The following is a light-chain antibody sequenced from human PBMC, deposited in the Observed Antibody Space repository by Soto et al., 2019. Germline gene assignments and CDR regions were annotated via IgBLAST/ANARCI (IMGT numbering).Light chain of an antibody. CDR3: QQSNSIPHT. CDR2: AAS. J-gene: IGKJ2*01. V-gene: IGKV1-39*01. Sequence: DIQMTQSPSSLSASVGDRVTITCRASQSISSYLNWYQQKPGKAPKLLIYAASSLQSGFPSRFTVSGSGTDFTLTISSLQPEDFATYYCQQSNSIPHTFGQGTKLEIK. CDR1: QSISSY.